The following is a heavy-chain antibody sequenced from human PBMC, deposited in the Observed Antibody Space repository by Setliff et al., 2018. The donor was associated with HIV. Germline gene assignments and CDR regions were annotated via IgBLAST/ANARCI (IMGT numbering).Heavy chain of an antibody. CDR3: ARSPPADAHSVWFDP. CDR1: GYSISSGYY. V-gene: IGHV4-38-2*01. CDR2: IYHSGST. Sequence: PSETLSLTCAVSGYSISSGYYWGWIRQPPGKGLEWIGGIYHSGSTYYNPSLKSRVTISVDTSKNQLSLKLSSVTAADTAVYYCARSPPADAHSVWFDPWGQGTLVTVSS. D-gene: IGHD2-15*01. J-gene: IGHJ5*02.